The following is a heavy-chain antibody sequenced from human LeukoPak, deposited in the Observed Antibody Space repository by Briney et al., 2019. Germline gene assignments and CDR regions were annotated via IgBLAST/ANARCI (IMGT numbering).Heavy chain of an antibody. CDR1: GFTFSSYW. D-gene: IGHD3-10*01. CDR2: IKQDGSEK. J-gene: IGHJ6*04. V-gene: IGHV3-7*03. CDR3: ARAPPRRLLWFGMDV. Sequence: GGSLRLSCAASGFTFSSYWMSWVRQAPGKGLEWVANIKQDGSEKYYVDSVKGRFTISRDNAKNSLYLQVNSLRAEDTAVYYCARAPPRRLLWFGMDVWGKGTTVTVSS.